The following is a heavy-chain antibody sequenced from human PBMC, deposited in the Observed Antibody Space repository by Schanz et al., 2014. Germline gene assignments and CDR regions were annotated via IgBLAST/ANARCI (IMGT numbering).Heavy chain of an antibody. D-gene: IGHD3-3*01. CDR3: ARDRVYRFLKGENRFYFDY. J-gene: IGHJ4*02. CDR1: GYTFTNYG. V-gene: IGHV1-18*01. Sequence: QVQLVQSGAEVKMPGATVKVSCETSGYTFTNYGVSWVRQAPGQGLEWVAWISPYNGNTAYAQNLKGRVRMTTDTPTATAYMELRSLTSDDTAVYYCARDRVYRFLKGENRFYFDYWGQGTLVIVSS. CDR2: ISPYNGNT.